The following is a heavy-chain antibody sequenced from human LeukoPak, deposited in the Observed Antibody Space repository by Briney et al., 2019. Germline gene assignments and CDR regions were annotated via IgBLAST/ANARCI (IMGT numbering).Heavy chain of an antibody. CDR2: SSPNDGDT. CDR1: GYIFTSYG. CDR3: ARDPDCNTDFDY. Sequence: ASVKVSCKASGYIFTSYGISWVRQAPGQGLEWMGWSSPNDGDTSYAEKLQGRVTMTTDTPTITAYMQLRSVRSDDTAVYYCARDPDCNTDFDYWGQGTLVTVSS. D-gene: IGHD2-21*01. J-gene: IGHJ4*02. V-gene: IGHV1-18*01.